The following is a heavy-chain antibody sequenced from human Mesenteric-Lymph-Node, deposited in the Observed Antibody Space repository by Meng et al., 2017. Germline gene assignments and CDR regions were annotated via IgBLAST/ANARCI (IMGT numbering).Heavy chain of an antibody. J-gene: IGHJ6*02. CDR2: IVVGSGNT. Sequence: SVKVSCKASGYTFTSYGISWVRQAPGQRLEWIGWIVVGSGNTNYAQKFQERVTITRDMSTSTAYMELSSLRSEDTAVYYCAAVGGGTTVTYYYYYGMDVWGQGTTVTVSS. CDR1: GYTFTSYG. CDR3: AAVGGGTTVTYYYYYGMDV. D-gene: IGHD4-17*01. V-gene: IGHV1-58*02.